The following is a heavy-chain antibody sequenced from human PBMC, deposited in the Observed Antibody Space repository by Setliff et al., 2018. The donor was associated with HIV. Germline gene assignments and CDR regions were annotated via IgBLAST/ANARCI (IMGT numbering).Heavy chain of an antibody. V-gene: IGHV1-3*01. CDR3: ARGLIGDGYSPFDY. CDR2: INAGNGNT. Sequence: ASVKVSCKASGVTFTTDPITWVRQAPGQRLEWMGWINAGNGNTKYSQKFQGRVTITADKSTSTAYMELSSLRSEDTAVYYCARGLIGDGYSPFDYWGQGTLVTVSS. J-gene: IGHJ4*02. D-gene: IGHD5-18*01. CDR1: GVTFTTDP.